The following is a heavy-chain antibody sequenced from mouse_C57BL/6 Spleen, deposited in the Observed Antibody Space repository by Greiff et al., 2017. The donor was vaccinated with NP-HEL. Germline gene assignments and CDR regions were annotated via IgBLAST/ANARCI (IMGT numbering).Heavy chain of an antibody. V-gene: IGHV1-39*01. CDR1: GYSFTDYN. D-gene: IGHD1-1*01. CDR2: INPNYGTT. Sequence: VQLKQSGPELVKPGASVKISCKASGYSFTDYNMNWVKQSNGQSLEWIGVINPNYGTTSYNQKFKGKATLTVDQSSSTAYMQLNSLTSEDSAVYYCEGITTVVATDWYFDVWGTGTTVTVSS. J-gene: IGHJ1*03. CDR3: EGITTVVATDWYFDV.